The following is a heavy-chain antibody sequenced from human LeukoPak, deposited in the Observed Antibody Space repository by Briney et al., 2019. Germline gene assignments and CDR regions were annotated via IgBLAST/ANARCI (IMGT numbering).Heavy chain of an antibody. V-gene: IGHV3-9*01. J-gene: IGHJ5*02. Sequence: GGSLRLSCAASGFTFHDYAFHWVRQAPGKGLEWVSGINWDSDSIDYADFVKGRFTISRDNAKNSLYLQMNSLRTEDTALYYCAKDTSSTVTTPYHWGQGTLVTVSS. CDR2: INWDSDSI. CDR1: GFTFHDYA. CDR3: AKDTSSTVTTPYH. D-gene: IGHD4-17*01.